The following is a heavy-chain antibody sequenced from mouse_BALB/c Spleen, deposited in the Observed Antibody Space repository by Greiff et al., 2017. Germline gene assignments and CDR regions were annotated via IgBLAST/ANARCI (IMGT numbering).Heavy chain of an antibody. CDR1: GFTFSSFG. CDR2: ISSGSSTI. D-gene: IGHD4-1*01. CDR3: ARDWNYAMDY. Sequence: EVQVVESGGGLVQPGGSRKLSCAASGFTFSSFGMHWVRQAPEKGLEWVAYISSGSSTIYYADTVKGRFTISRDKTKNTLFLQMTSLRSEDTAMYYCARDWNYAMDYWGQGTSVTVSS. J-gene: IGHJ4*01. V-gene: IGHV5-17*02.